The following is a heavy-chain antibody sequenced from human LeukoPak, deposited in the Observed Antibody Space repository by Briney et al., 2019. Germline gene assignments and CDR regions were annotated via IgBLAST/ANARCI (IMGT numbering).Heavy chain of an antibody. CDR1: GFTFDDYA. J-gene: IGHJ4*02. Sequence: GGSLRLSCSASGFTFDDYAMQWDRQAPGKGLEWVSAISWYSGKIGYADSVKGRFTICRDNVQNSLYLQMNSLRAEDTALYYCAKDISGSGSYYFDCRGQRTLVTVPS. V-gene: IGHV3-9*01. D-gene: IGHD1-26*01. CDR2: ISWYSGKI. CDR3: AKDISGSGSYYFDC.